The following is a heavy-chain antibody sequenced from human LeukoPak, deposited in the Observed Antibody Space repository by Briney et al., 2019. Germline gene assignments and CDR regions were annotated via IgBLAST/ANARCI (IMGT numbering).Heavy chain of an antibody. D-gene: IGHD2-21*01. J-gene: IGHJ4*02. CDR3: ARDPRPEGEDY. V-gene: IGHV3-48*04. Sequence: GGSLRLSCAASGFTFSSYSLNWVRQAPGKGLEWVSYISNSSSTKYYADSVKGRFTNSRDNAKNSLYLQMNSLRAEDTAVYYCARDPRPEGEDYWGQGTLVTVSS. CDR2: ISNSSSTK. CDR1: GFTFSSYS.